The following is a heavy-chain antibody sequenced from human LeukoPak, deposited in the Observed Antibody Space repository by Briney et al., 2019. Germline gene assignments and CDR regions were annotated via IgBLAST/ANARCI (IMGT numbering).Heavy chain of an antibody. D-gene: IGHD3-10*01. Sequence: PGGSLRLSCAASGFTFSTFGMNWVRQAPGKGLECVSSITSTSSYIYYADSVKGRFTISRDDAKNSLYLQMNSLRAEDTAVYYCARAVPTYGLDSWGQGTLVTVSS. V-gene: IGHV3-21*01. CDR2: ITSTSSYI. J-gene: IGHJ4*02. CDR1: GFTFSTFG. CDR3: ARAVPTYGLDS.